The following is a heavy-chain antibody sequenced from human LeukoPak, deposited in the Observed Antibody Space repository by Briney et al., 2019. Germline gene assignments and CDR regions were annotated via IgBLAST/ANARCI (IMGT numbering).Heavy chain of an antibody. CDR1: GGSISSSSNY. CDR2: IYYSGST. V-gene: IGHV4-39*01. D-gene: IGHD3-22*01. J-gene: IGHJ4*02. Sequence: SETLSLTCTVSGGSISSSSNYWGWIRQPPGKGLEWIGSIYYSGSTYYNPSLKSRVTISVDTSKKQFSLKLSSVTAADTAVYYCARHRKDFYDSSGYYTPLDYWGQGTLVTVSS. CDR3: ARHRKDFYDSSGYYTPLDY.